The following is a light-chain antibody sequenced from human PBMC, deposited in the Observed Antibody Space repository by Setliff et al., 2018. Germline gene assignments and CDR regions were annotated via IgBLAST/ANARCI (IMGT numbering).Light chain of an antibody. CDR1: NIGGKS. J-gene: IGLJ1*01. Sequence: SYELTQPPSVPVAPGKTARITCGGNNIGGKSVNWYQQKPGQAPVLVIYYDSDRPSGIPERFFGSNSGNTATLTISRVEAGDEADYYCQVWDSGNEQYVFGTGTKSPS. CDR3: QVWDSGNEQYV. V-gene: IGLV3-21*04. CDR2: YDS.